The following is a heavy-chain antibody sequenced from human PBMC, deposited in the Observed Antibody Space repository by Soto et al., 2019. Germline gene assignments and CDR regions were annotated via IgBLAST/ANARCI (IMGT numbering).Heavy chain of an antibody. D-gene: IGHD6-6*01. CDR1: GFMFNHYA. CDR2: ISASTGTT. V-gene: IGHV3-23*01. J-gene: IGHJ4*02. Sequence: EQVLESGGGLVQPGGSLRLSCEASGFMFNHYAMAWVRQTPGKGLEWVSVISASTGTTYYADSVKGRFTISRDNSKNTVYLQTNSLRVEDSALDSCATVIVLGASTLEYWGPGTRVTVSS. CDR3: ATVIVLGASTLEY.